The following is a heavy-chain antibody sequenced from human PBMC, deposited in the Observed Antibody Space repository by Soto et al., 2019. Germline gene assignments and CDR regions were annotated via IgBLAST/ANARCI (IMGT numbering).Heavy chain of an antibody. J-gene: IGHJ4*02. CDR2: ISYTGTTI. V-gene: IGHV3-48*03. CDR3: ARESPPYDILTGYYDY. Sequence: GGSLRLSCVASGFTLSSYEMNWVRLAPGKGLEWVAYISYTGTTIYYADSVKGRFTISRDTAKNSLYLQMNSLRAEDTAVYYCARESPPYDILTGYYDYWGQGTLVTVSS. CDR1: GFTLSSYE. D-gene: IGHD3-9*01.